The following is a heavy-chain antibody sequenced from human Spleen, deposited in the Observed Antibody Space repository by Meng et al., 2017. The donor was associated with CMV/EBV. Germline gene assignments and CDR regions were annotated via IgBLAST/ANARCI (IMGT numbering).Heavy chain of an antibody. D-gene: IGHD3-16*01. CDR3: TRKGPYAAYDI. J-gene: IGHJ3*02. CDR1: GYTFTGYY. V-gene: IGHV1-2*06. CDR2: INPDSGGT. Sequence: QVQLVQSGAEVKKPGASVKVSCKASGYTFTGYYIHWVRQAPGQGLEWMGQINPDSGGTDYSQNFQGRVTMTRETSISTVYMELSSLRSDDTAVYYCTRKGPYAAYDIWGQGTLVTVSS.